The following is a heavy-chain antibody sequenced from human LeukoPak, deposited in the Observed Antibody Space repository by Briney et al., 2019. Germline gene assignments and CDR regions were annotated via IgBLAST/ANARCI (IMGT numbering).Heavy chain of an antibody. J-gene: IGHJ3*02. CDR1: GGSISSYY. V-gene: IGHV4-59*01. D-gene: IGHD3-22*01. Sequence: SETLSLTCTVSGGSISSYYWSWIRQPPGKGLEWIGYIYYSGSTNYNPSLKSRVTISVDTSKIQFSLKLSSVTAADTAVYYCARDRAPFYYDSSGYRKHAFDIWGQGTMVTVSS. CDR2: IYYSGST. CDR3: ARDRAPFYYDSSGYRKHAFDI.